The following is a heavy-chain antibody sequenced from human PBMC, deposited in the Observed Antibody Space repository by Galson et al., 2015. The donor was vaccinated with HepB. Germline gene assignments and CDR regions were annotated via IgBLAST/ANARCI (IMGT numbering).Heavy chain of an antibody. CDR2: IHYSGST. J-gene: IGHJ5*02. V-gene: IGHV4-39*01. Sequence: TLSLTCTVSGGSIRSDNYYWDWIRQAPGKGLEWIGSIHYSGSTYYSPSLKSRVTISVDTSKNQFSLTLNSVTAADTTVYYCARHGRTNADWFDPWGQGTLVTVSS. CDR3: ARHGRTNADWFDP. CDR1: GGSIRSDNYY. D-gene: IGHD2-8*01.